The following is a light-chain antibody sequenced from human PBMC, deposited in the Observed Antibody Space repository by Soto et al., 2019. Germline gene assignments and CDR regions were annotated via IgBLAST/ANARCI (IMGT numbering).Light chain of an antibody. Sequence: QSALTQPASVSGSPGQSITISCTGTSSDVGGYNYVSWYQQHPGKAPKLMLYAVSSRPSGVSNRFSGSKSGNTASLTISGLQAEVEADYYCSSYTSSRTPVFGTGTKVTVL. J-gene: IGLJ1*01. V-gene: IGLV2-14*01. CDR1: SSDVGGYNY. CDR2: AVS. CDR3: SSYTSSRTPV.